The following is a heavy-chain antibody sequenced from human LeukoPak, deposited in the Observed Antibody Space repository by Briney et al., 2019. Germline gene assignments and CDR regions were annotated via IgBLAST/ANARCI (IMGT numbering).Heavy chain of an antibody. V-gene: IGHV3-21*01. J-gene: IGHJ6*02. Sequence: GGSLRLSCAASGFTFSSYTMNWVRQAPGKGLQWVSSISRYSTDIYYADSMEGRFTISRDNANNSLYLQMNSLRAEDTAVYYWAKDVALERNTIFGGVVSDGGMDVWGQGTKVTVSS. CDR2: ISRYSTDI. D-gene: IGHD3-3*01. CDR3: AKDVALERNTIFGGVVSDGGMDV. CDR1: GFTFSSYT.